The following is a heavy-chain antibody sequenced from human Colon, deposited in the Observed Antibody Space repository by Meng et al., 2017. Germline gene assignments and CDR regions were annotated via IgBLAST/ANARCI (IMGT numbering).Heavy chain of an antibody. J-gene: IGHJ3*02. CDR2: IYYSRST. CDR3: ARWDYYGSETNAFDI. Sequence: SETLSLTCTVSGGSISSYYWSWIRQPPGKGLEWIGYIYYSRSTNYNPSHKSRVTISVDTAKNQFSLKRSSVTAADTAVYYCARWDYYGSETNAFDIWGQGTMVTVSS. D-gene: IGHD3-10*01. CDR1: GGSISSYY. V-gene: IGHV4-59*01.